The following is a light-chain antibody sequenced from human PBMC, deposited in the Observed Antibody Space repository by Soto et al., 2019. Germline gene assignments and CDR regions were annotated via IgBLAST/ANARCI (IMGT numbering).Light chain of an antibody. CDR2: DAS. CDR3: QQYTNWRT. Sequence: EIVMTQSPATLSVSPGERATLSYRASQSVSSNLAGYQQKPGQAPRLLIHDASTRATGTPARFSGSGSGTEFTLTISSLQSEDSAVYYCQQYTNWRTFGQGTKVEIK. CDR1: QSVSSN. J-gene: IGKJ1*01. V-gene: IGKV3-15*01.